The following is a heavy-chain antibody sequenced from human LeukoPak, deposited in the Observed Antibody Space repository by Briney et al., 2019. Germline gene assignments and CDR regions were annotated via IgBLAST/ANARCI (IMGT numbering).Heavy chain of an antibody. J-gene: IGHJ4*02. CDR2: INSDGINT. V-gene: IGHV3-74*01. CDR3: ARVEGNIVTTTEGYFDY. CDR1: GFTFSNYW. Sequence: GSLRLSCAASGFTFSNYWMHWVRQAPGKGLVWVSRINSDGINTSYADSMKGRFTISRDNAKNSLYLQMNSLRAEDTAVYYCARVEGNIVTTTEGYFDYWGQGTLVTVSS. D-gene: IGHD5-12*01.